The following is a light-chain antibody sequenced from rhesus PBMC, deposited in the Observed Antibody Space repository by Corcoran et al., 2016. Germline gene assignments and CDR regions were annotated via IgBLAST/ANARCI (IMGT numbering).Light chain of an antibody. CDR2: YSS. CDR3: QRYNDWPYS. CDR1: QSVGST. J-gene: IGKJ2*01. Sequence: ETVMTQSPATLSLSPGQRATLSCRASQSVGSTLAWYQQTPGQPPRLLIYYSSSRATGIPDRFSGSGSGTEFTLTISSLEPEDVVVYYCQRYNDWPYSFGQGTKVEVK. V-gene: IGKV3-42*01.